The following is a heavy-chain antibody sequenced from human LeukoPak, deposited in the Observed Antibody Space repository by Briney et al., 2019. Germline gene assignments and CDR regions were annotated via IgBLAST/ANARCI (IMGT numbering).Heavy chain of an antibody. D-gene: IGHD6-19*01. Sequence: ASVKVSCKASGYTFTSYDINWVRQATGQGLEWMGWMNPNSGNTGYAQEFQGRVTMTRNTSISTAYMELSSLRSEDTAVYYCARGLSGWDYWYFDLWGRGTLVTVSS. CDR3: ARGLSGWDYWYFDL. CDR1: GYTFTSYD. V-gene: IGHV1-8*01. CDR2: MNPNSGNT. J-gene: IGHJ2*01.